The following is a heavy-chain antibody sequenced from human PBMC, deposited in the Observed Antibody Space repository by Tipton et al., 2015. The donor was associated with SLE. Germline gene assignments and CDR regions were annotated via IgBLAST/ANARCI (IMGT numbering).Heavy chain of an antibody. J-gene: IGHJ4*02. CDR1: GFTFSTYA. Sequence: SLRLSCAASGFTFSTYAMTWVRQAPGKGLEWVSTMTGSGGATYYADSVKGRFTISRDNSWNTLYLHMMSLRAEDTALYYCAKSREGTFTVPVITTFNYWGLGTLVTVSA. D-gene: IGHD3-22*01. CDR2: MTGSGGAT. CDR3: AKSREGTFTVPVITTFNY. V-gene: IGHV3-23*01.